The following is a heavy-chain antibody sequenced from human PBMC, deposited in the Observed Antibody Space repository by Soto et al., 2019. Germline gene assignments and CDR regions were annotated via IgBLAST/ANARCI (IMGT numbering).Heavy chain of an antibody. V-gene: IGHV3-21*01. CDR3: ARDREQLAKFDY. CDR2: ISSSSSYI. J-gene: IGHJ4*02. CDR1: GFTFSSYS. D-gene: IGHD6-13*01. Sequence: GGSLRLCCAASGFTFSSYSMNWVRQAPGKGLEWVSSISSSSSYIYYADSVKGRFTISRDNAKNSLYLQMNSLRAEDTAVYYCARDREQLAKFDYWGQGTLVTVSS.